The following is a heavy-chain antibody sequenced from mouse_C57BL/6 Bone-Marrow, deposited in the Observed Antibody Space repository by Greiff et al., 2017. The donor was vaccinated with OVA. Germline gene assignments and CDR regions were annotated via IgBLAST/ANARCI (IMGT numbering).Heavy chain of an antibody. V-gene: IGHV1-64*01. Sequence: VQLQQPGAELVKPGASVKLSCKASGYTFTSYWMHWVKQRPGQGLEWIGMIHPNSGSTNYNEKFKSKATLTVDKSSTTAYMQRSSLTSEDSAVYYCARSYFIGAMDYWGQGTSVTVSS. CDR2: IHPNSGST. CDR3: ARSYFIGAMDY. CDR1: GYTFTSYW. D-gene: IGHD2-10*01. J-gene: IGHJ4*01.